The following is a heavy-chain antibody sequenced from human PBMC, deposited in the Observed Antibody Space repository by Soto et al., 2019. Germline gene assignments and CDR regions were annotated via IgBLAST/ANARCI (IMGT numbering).Heavy chain of an antibody. CDR3: ARRWVLTLSSGYISDAFDI. CDR2: IYPGDSDT. Sequence: GESLKISCKGSGYSFTSYWIGWVRQMPGKGLEWMGIIYPGDSDTRYSPSFQGQVTISADKSISTAYLQWSSLKASDTAMYYCARRWVLTLSSGYISDAFDIWGQGTMVTVSS. CDR1: GYSFTSYW. D-gene: IGHD3-22*01. J-gene: IGHJ3*02. V-gene: IGHV5-51*01.